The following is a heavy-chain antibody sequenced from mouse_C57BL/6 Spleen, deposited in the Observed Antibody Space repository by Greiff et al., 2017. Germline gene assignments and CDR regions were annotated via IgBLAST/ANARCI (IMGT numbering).Heavy chain of an antibody. J-gene: IGHJ4*01. Sequence: QVQLQQPGAELVKPGASVKLSCKASGYTFTSYWMHWVKQRPGQGLEWIGMIHPNSGSTNYNEKFKSKATLTVDKSSSTAYMQLSSLTSEDSAVYYCVRGLRPDYYAMDYWGQGTSVTVSS. CDR3: VRGLRPDYYAMDY. CDR1: GYTFTSYW. V-gene: IGHV1-64*01. CDR2: IHPNSGST. D-gene: IGHD2-4*01.